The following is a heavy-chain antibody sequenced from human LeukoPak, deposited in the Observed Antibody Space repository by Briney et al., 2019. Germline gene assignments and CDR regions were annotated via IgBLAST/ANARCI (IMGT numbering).Heavy chain of an antibody. CDR3: ARDPPYYGSPGFDY. V-gene: IGHV3-48*03. D-gene: IGHD3-10*01. CDR2: ISSSGSTI. CDR1: GFTFSSYD. Sequence: GGSLRLSCAASGFTFSSYDMNWVRQAPGKGLEWVSYISSSGSTIYYADSVKGRFTISRDNAKNSLYLQMNSLRAEDTAVHYCARDPPYYGSPGFDYWGQGTLVTVSS. J-gene: IGHJ4*02.